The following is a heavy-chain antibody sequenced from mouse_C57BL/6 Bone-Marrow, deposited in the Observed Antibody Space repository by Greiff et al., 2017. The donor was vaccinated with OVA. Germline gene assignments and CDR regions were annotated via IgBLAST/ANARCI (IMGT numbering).Heavy chain of an antibody. D-gene: IGHD2-4*01. CDR3: VRHDDYRYFDV. CDR2: IRSKSNNYAT. J-gene: IGHJ1*03. V-gene: IGHV10-1*01. CDR1: GFSFNTYA. Sequence: DVQLVESGGGLVQPKGSLKLSCAASGFSFNTYAMNWVRQAPGKGLEWVARIRSKSNNYATYYADSVKDRFTISRDDSESMLYLQMNNLKTEDTAMYYCVRHDDYRYFDVWGTGTTVTVSS.